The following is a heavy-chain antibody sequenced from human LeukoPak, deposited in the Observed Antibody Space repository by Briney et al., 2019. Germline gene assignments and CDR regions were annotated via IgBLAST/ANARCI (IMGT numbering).Heavy chain of an antibody. V-gene: IGHV3-30*02. CDR2: IQYDGSNK. J-gene: IGHJ4*02. CDR3: AKPGGRVGESLNGIDY. CDR1: GFAFSNYG. Sequence: GVSLRLSCAASGFAFSNYGLHWVRQAPGKGLEWVAFIQYDGSNKFHTDSVKGRFTISRDNSKNTLFLQMNSLRAEDTAVYYCAKPGGRVGESLNGIDYWGQGTLVTVS. D-gene: IGHD3-10*01.